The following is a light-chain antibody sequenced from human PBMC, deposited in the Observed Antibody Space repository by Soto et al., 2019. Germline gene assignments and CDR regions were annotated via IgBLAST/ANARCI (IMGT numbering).Light chain of an antibody. Sequence: EIVLTQSPGTLSLSPGERATLLCRASQSLTSNYLAWYQQKPGQAPRLLIYGASSRATGIPDKFSGSGSGTDFTLPITRLEPEDFGVYYCQQYGSSPWTFGQGTKVEIK. CDR1: QSLTSNY. CDR3: QQYGSSPWT. V-gene: IGKV3-20*01. CDR2: GAS. J-gene: IGKJ1*01.